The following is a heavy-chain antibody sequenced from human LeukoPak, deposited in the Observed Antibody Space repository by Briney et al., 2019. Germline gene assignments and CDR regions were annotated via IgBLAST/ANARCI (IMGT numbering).Heavy chain of an antibody. CDR3: ARDNPPFCNGGTCYSY. D-gene: IGHD2-15*01. J-gene: IGHJ4*02. CDR1: GGTFSSYA. CDR2: IIPILNIA. Sequence: GASVKVSCKASGGTFSSYAISWVRLAPGQGLEWMGSIIPILNIANYAQKFQGRVTIVADESTSTAYMELSSLRSEDTAVYYCARDNPPFCNGGTCYSYWGQGTLVTVSS. V-gene: IGHV1-69*04.